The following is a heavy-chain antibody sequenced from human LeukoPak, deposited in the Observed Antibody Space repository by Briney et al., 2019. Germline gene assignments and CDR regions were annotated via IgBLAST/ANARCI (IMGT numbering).Heavy chain of an antibody. CDR1: GFTFSSFS. CDR3: AKAEGTFDP. CDR2: ISSGSGTI. V-gene: IGHV3-48*01. Sequence: PGGSLRLSCAASGFTFSSFSMNWVRQAPGKGLEWISYISSGSGTIYYADSVKGRFTISRDNAKNSLYLQMNSLRAEDTAVYYCAKAEGTFDPWGQGTLVTVSS. J-gene: IGHJ5*02.